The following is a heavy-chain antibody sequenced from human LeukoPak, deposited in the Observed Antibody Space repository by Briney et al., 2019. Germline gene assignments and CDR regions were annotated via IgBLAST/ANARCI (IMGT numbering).Heavy chain of an antibody. D-gene: IGHD3-22*01. CDR3: ARGSRITMIVVVQGTFDY. V-gene: IGHV1-46*01. CDR1: GYTFTSYY. Sequence: ASVKVSCKASGYTFTSYYMHWVRQAPGQGLEWMGIINPSGGSTSYAQKFQGRVTMTRDTSTSTVYMELSSLRSEDTAVYYCARGSRITMIVVVQGTFDYWGQGTLVTVSS. J-gene: IGHJ4*02. CDR2: INPSGGST.